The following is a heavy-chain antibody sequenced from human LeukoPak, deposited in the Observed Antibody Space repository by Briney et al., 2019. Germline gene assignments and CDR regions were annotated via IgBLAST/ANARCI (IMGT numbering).Heavy chain of an antibody. D-gene: IGHD6-13*01. CDR1: GGSVNSGGYS. CDR3: ARYSLSREDFQD. V-gene: IGHV4-30-4*07. CDR2: IYDTGST. J-gene: IGHJ1*01. Sequence: SETLSLTCVVSGGSVNSGGYSRSWIRQPPGKGLEWIGYIYDTGSTLYNPSLESRLTISIDTSKNQFSLRLSSVTAADTAVYFCARYSLSREDFQDWGQGTLVTVSS.